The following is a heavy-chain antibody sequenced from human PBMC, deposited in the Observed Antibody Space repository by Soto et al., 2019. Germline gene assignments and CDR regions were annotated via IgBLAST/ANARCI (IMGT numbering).Heavy chain of an antibody. J-gene: IGHJ6*03. V-gene: IGHV1-8*02. CDR3: ARGRRIAIFGVVIPDYYYMDV. CDR2: MNANNGNT. D-gene: IGHD3-3*01. CDR1: GYTFTSYG. Sequence: ASVKVSCKASGYTFTSYGISWVRQAPGQGLEWMGWMNANNGNTGYAQKFQGRVTMTRNTSISTAYMELSSLRSEDTAVYYCARGRRIAIFGVVIPDYYYMDVWGKGTTVTVSS.